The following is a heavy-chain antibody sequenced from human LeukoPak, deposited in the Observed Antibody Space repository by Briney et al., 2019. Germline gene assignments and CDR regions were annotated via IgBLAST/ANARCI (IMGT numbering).Heavy chain of an antibody. D-gene: IGHD6-13*01. CDR1: GASISSHY. J-gene: IGHJ4*02. V-gene: IGHV4-59*11. Sequence: PSETLSLTCAVSGASISSHYWSWIRQAPRQGLEWIGYIYYSGSTTYNPSLKSRVTISVDTSKNQFSLKLSSVTAADTAVYYCTRDLANSWYYYWGRGILVTVSS. CDR3: TRDLANSWYYY. CDR2: IYYSGST.